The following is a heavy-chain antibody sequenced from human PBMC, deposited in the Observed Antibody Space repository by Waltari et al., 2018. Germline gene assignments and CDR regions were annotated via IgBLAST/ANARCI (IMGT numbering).Heavy chain of an antibody. CDR3: ARVTVTTLDY. CDR1: GFTFSSYE. CDR2: ISSSGSTI. D-gene: IGHD4-17*01. V-gene: IGHV3-48*03. Sequence: EVQLVESGGGLVQPGGSLRLSCAASGFTFSSYEMNWVRQAPGKGLEGVSYISSSGSTIYYADSVKGRFTISRDNAKNSLYLQMNSLRAEDTAVYYCARVTVTTLDYWGQGTLVTVSS. J-gene: IGHJ4*02.